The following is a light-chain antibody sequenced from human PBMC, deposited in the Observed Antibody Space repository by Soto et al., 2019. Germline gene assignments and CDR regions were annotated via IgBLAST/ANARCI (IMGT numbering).Light chain of an antibody. V-gene: IGLV2-14*01. Sequence: QSALTQPASVSGSPGQSITISCTGTSSDVGGYNYVSWYQQHPGKAPKLMIYEVSNRPSGVSNRFSGSKSGNTASLTISGVQAEDDADYYCSSYTSSSSDYVFGTGTKLTVL. CDR2: EVS. J-gene: IGLJ1*01. CDR3: SSYTSSSSDYV. CDR1: SSDVGGYNY.